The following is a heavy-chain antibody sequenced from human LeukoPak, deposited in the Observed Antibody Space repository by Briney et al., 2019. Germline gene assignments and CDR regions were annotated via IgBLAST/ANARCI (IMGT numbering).Heavy chain of an antibody. D-gene: IGHD4/OR15-4a*01. V-gene: IGHV3-21*01. Sequence: GGSLRLSCAASGFTFSSYSMNWVRQAPGKGLEWVSSISSSSSYIYYADSVKGRFTISRDNAKNSLYLQMNSLRAEDMAVYFCVRDLLGSGATTAYLHHWGQGTLVTVSS. J-gene: IGHJ1*01. CDR2: ISSSSSYI. CDR3: VRDLLGSGATTAYLHH. CDR1: GFTFSSYS.